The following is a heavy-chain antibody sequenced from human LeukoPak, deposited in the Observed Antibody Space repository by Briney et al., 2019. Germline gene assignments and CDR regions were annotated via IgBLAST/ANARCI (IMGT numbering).Heavy chain of an antibody. CDR1: GFTFSSYD. CDR3: ARVGCSTSCYHWYFQH. V-gene: IGHV3-13*01. D-gene: IGHD2-2*01. CDR2: IGTAGDT. J-gene: IGHJ1*01. Sequence: GGSLRLSCAASGFTFSSYDMHWVRQATGKGLEWVSAIGTAGDTYYPGSVKGRFTISRENAKNSLYLQMNSLRAGDTAVYYCARVGCSTSCYHWYFQHWGQGTLVTVSS.